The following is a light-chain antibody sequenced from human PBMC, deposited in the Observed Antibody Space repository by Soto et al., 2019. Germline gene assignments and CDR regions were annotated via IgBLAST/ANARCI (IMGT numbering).Light chain of an antibody. J-gene: IGKJ1*01. CDR1: QDIRNE. CDR3: QHYNSYSEA. CDR2: AAS. V-gene: IGKV1-17*01. Sequence: DIQMTQSPSSLSASVGDTVTITCRASQDIRNELGWYQQKPGTAPKFLIYAASSLHSGVPSRFSGSGSGTEFTLTISSLQPDDFATYYCQHYNSYSEAFGQGTKVDIK.